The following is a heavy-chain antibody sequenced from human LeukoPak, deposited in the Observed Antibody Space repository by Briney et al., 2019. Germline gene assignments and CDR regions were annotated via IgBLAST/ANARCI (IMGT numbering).Heavy chain of an antibody. CDR3: ARDDGYSYYYGMDV. D-gene: IGHD5-24*01. V-gene: IGHV3-53*01. CDR2: IYSGGST. CDR1: GFTVSTNY. Sequence: PGGSLRLSCAASGFTVSTNYMSWVRQAPGKGLEWVSVIYSGGSTYYADSVKGRFSISRDNSKNTLYLQMNSLRAEDTAVYYCARDDGYSYYYGMDVWGQGTTVTVSS. J-gene: IGHJ6*02.